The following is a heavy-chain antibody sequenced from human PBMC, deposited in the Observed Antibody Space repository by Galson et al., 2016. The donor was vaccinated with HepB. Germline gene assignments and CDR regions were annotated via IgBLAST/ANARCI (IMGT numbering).Heavy chain of an antibody. J-gene: IGHJ3*02. D-gene: IGHD2-15*01. Sequence: SETLSLTCTVSGGSISSYYWSWIRQPPGKGLECIGYIYYSGSTNYNPSLKGRVTISVDTSKNQFSLKLSSVTAADTAVYYCARRRGGDAFDIWGQGTMVTVSS. CDR1: GGSISSYY. CDR2: IYYSGST. V-gene: IGHV4-59*08. CDR3: ARRRGGDAFDI.